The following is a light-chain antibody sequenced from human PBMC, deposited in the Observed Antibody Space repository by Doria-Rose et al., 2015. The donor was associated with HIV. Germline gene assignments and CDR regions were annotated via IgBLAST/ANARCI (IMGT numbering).Light chain of an antibody. V-gene: IGKV1-5*03. CDR3: QQYNTSSWT. J-gene: IGKJ1*01. Sequence: QKPGKAPKLLIYKASSLQTGVPSRFSGSGSGTQFTLTISSLQPEDFGSYYCQQYNTSSWTFGQGTKV. CDR2: KAS.